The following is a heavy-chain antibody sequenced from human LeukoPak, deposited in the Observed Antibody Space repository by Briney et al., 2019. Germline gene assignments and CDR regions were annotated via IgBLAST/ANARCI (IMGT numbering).Heavy chain of an antibody. CDR1: GGTFSSYA. CDR2: IIPISGIA. D-gene: IGHD2-2*01. Sequence: ASEKGSCKTSGGTFSSYAISGVRQAPGQGLEWRGRIIPISGIANYAQKFQGRVTITADKSTSTAYMELSSLRSDDTAVYYCARTCSSTSCYYYYGMDVWGQGTTVTVSS. CDR3: ARTCSSTSCYYYYGMDV. V-gene: IGHV1-69*04. J-gene: IGHJ6*02.